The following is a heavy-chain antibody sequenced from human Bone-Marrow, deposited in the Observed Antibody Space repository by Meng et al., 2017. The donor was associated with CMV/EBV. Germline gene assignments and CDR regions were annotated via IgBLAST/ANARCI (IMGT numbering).Heavy chain of an antibody. J-gene: IGHJ6*02. CDR2: ISAYNGNT. Sequence: ASVKVSCKASGYTFTSYGISWVRQAPGQGLEWMGWISAYNGNTNYAQKLQGRVTMTTDTSTSTAYMELRSLRSDDTAVYYCARDGRVLRYFDWPNYYYYVMDVWGQGTTVTVSS. CDR3: ARDGRVLRYFDWPNYYYYVMDV. D-gene: IGHD3-9*01. CDR1: GYTFTSYG. V-gene: IGHV1-18*01.